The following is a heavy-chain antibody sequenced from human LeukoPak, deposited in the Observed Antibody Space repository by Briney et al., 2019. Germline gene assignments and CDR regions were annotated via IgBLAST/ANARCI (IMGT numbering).Heavy chain of an antibody. D-gene: IGHD1-26*01. CDR1: GGSISNY. Sequence: SQTLSLTCTVSGGSISNYWSWIRQPAGKGLEWIGRIYTSGSTNYNPSLKSRVTISVDTSKNQFSLKLSSVTAADTAVYYCARQLSDSFDYWGQGTLVTVSS. CDR2: IYTSGST. V-gene: IGHV4-61*02. CDR3: ARQLSDSFDY. J-gene: IGHJ4*02.